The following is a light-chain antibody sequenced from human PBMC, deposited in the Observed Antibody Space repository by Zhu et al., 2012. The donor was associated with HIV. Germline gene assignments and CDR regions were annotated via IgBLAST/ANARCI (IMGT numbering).Light chain of an antibody. CDR2: SAS. Sequence: EIVLTQSPGTLSLSPGERATLSCRASQTVSRNYLAWYQQKPGQPPRPLIYSASRRVTGIPDRFSGSGSGTDFTLTISRLEPEDFAVYYCQHYVPSPMYTFGQGTKPGDQT. V-gene: IGKV3-20*01. CDR3: QHYVPSPMYT. CDR1: QTVSRNY. J-gene: IGKJ2*01.